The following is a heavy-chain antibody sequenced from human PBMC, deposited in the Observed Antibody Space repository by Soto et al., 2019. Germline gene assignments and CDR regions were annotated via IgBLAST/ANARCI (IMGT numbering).Heavy chain of an antibody. CDR2: IIPIFGTA. CDR1: GGTFSSYA. Sequence: SVKVSCKASGGTFSSYAISWVRQAPGQGLEWMGGIIPIFGTANYAQKFQGRVTITADESTSTAYMELSSLRSEDTAVYYCARDRGGXITMHVLEARPDDAFDIWGQGTMVTVSS. D-gene: IGHD3-10*01. CDR3: ARDRGGXITMHVLEARPDDAFDI. J-gene: IGHJ3*02. V-gene: IGHV1-69*13.